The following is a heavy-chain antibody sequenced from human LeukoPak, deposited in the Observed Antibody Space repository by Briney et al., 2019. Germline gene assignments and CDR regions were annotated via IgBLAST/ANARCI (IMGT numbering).Heavy chain of an antibody. V-gene: IGHV4-59*05. J-gene: IGHJ4*02. CDR3: ARHQYCSSATCYALGY. D-gene: IGHD2-2*01. CDR2: IYDSGST. CDR1: GGSMSTYY. Sequence: KPSETLSLTCIVSGGSMSTYYWSWIRQPPGKGLQWIGSIYDSGSTYYNPSLKSRVTISVDTSKNQFSLKLSSVTAADTAVYYCARHQYCSSATCYALGYWGQGTLVTVSS.